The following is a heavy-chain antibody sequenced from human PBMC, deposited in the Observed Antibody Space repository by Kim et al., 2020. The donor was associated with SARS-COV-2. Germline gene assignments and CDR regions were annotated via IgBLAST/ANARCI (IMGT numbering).Heavy chain of an antibody. J-gene: IGHJ6*02. CDR3: ARAMVYSYYYGMDV. CDR1: GFTFSSYG. Sequence: GGSLRLSCAASGFTFSSYGMHWVRQAPGKGLEWVAVISYDGSNKYYADSVKGRFTISRDNSKNTLYLQMNSLRAEDTAVYYCARAMVYSYYYGMDVWGQGTTVTVSS. D-gene: IGHD3-10*01. CDR2: ISYDGSNK. V-gene: IGHV3-30*03.